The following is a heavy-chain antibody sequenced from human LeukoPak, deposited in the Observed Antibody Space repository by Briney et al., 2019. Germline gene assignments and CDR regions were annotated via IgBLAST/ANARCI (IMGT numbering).Heavy chain of an antibody. CDR1: QSIVSSRY. Sequence: GGSLRLSCAASQSIVSSRYMSWVRQAPGKGLEWVSIIYDGGKTYYADSVKGRFTISRDNAKNSLYLQMNSLRAEDTAVYYCAELGITMIGGVWGKGTTVTVSS. CDR3: AELGITMIGGV. D-gene: IGHD3-10*02. J-gene: IGHJ6*04. CDR2: IYDGGKT. V-gene: IGHV3-66*01.